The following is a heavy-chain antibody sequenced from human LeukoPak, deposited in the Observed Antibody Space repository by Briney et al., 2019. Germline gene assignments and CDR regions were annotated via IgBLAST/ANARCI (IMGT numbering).Heavy chain of an antibody. Sequence: ASVKVSCKASGGTFSSYAISWVRQAPGQGLEWMGGIIPIFGTANYAQKFQGRVTITADESTSTAYMELSSLRSEDTAVYYCARVGVSGSRGAFDYWGQGTLVTVSS. CDR2: IIPIFGTA. J-gene: IGHJ4*02. CDR1: GGTFSSYA. D-gene: IGHD1-26*01. CDR3: ARVGVSGSRGAFDY. V-gene: IGHV1-69*13.